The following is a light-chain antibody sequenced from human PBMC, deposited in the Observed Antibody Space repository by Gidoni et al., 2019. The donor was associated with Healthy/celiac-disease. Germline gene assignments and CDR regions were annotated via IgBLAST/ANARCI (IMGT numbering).Light chain of an antibody. CDR2: PAS. CDR3: QQSYSTLET. J-gene: IGKJ1*01. Sequence: DIQMTQSPSSLSASVGDRVTIACRARQSISSYLNWDQQKTGNAPKLLIYPASSLQSGVASRFSGSGSGTDFTLTISSLQPEDFATYYCQQSYSTLETFGQGTKVEIK. CDR1: QSISSY. V-gene: IGKV1-39*01.